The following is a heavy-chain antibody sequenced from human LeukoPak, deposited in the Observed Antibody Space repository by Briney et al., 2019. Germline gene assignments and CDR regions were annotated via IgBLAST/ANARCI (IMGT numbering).Heavy chain of an antibody. D-gene: IGHD3-9*01. V-gene: IGHV3-48*03. CDR2: ISSSGSTI. CDR3: AKLPYDILTGYPYYFDY. CDR1: GFAFSSYE. Sequence: GGSLRLSCAASGFAFSSYEMNWVRQAPGKGLEWVSYISSSGSTIYYADSVKGRFTISRDNSKNTLYLQMNSLRAEDTAVYYCAKLPYDILTGYPYYFDYWGQGTLVTVSS. J-gene: IGHJ4*02.